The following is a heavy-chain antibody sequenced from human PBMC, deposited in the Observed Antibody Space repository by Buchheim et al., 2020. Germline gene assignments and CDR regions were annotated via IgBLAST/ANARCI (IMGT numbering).Heavy chain of an antibody. D-gene: IGHD5-24*01. CDR2: ISYDGSNK. CDR1: GFTFSSYG. J-gene: IGHJ2*01. V-gene: IGHV3-30*18. Sequence: QVQLVESGGGVVQPGRSLRLSCAASGFTFSSYGMHWVRQAPGKGLEWVAVISYDGSNKYYADSVKGRFTISRDNSKNTLYLQMNRLRAEDTAVYDCAKDPEGMALPLGYFDLWGRGTL. CDR3: AKDPEGMALPLGYFDL.